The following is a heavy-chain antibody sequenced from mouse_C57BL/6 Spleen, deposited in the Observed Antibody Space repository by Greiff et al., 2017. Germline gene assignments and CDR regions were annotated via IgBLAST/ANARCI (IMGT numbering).Heavy chain of an antibody. CDR1: GYTFTDYY. Sequence: EVQLQQSGPELVKPGASVKISCTASGYTFTDYYMNWVKQSHGKSLEWIGDINPNNGGTSYNQKFKGKTTLTVDKSSSTAYMELRRLTSEDSAVYYWSREDYYAMDYWGKGTSVTVSS. V-gene: IGHV1-26*01. CDR3: SREDYYAMDY. J-gene: IGHJ4*01. CDR2: INPNNGGT.